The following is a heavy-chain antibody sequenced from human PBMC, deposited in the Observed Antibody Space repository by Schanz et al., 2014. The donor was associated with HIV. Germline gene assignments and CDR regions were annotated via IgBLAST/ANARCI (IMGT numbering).Heavy chain of an antibody. CDR1: RFTFSSNA. CDR2: ISFDGGNK. Sequence: QVQLVESGGGLVQPGRSLRLSCAASRFTFSSNAMHWVRQAPGKGLEWVAVISFDGGNKYYADSVKGRFTISRDNSKNTLYLQMNSLRAEDTAVYYCARDKLGVARKGCFDYWGQGTLVTVSS. CDR3: ARDKLGVARKGCFDY. J-gene: IGHJ4*02. D-gene: IGHD3-16*01. V-gene: IGHV3-30-3*01.